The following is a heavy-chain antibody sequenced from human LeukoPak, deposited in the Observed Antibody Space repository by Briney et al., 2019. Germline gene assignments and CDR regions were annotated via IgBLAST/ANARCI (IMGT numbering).Heavy chain of an antibody. Sequence: SETLSLTCTVSGGSISSYYWSWIRQPPGKGLEWIGYIYYSGSTNYNPSLKSRVTISVDTSKNQFSLKLSSVTAADTAVYYCARHIAAAAKAPFDYWGQGTLVTVSS. J-gene: IGHJ4*02. V-gene: IGHV4-59*08. CDR1: GGSISSYY. CDR2: IYYSGST. CDR3: ARHIAAAAKAPFDY. D-gene: IGHD6-13*01.